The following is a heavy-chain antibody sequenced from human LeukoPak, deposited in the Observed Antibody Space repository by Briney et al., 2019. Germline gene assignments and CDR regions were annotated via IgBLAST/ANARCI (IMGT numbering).Heavy chain of an antibody. J-gene: IGHJ4*02. Sequence: GGSLRLSCATSGFAFSAYSMIWVRQTPGKGLECLSYITSSSDSIHYADSVRGRFTVSRDNAKNSLYLQMNSLRDEDTAVYYCARDPGYSRPSSYGYFDHWGQGTLATVSS. CDR2: ITSSSDSI. V-gene: IGHV3-48*02. CDR3: ARDPGYSRPSSYGYFDH. D-gene: IGHD1-26*01. CDR1: GFAFSAYS.